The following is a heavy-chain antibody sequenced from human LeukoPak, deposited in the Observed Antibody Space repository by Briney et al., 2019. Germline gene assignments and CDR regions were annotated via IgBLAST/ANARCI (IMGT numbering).Heavy chain of an antibody. D-gene: IGHD5-18*01. Sequence: SETLSLTCTVSGGSISGYYWSWIRQPPGKGLEWIGEINHSGSTNYNPSLKSRVTISVDTSKNQFSLKLSSVTAADTAVYYCARDYQGGYGDKTVDYWGQGTLVTVSS. V-gene: IGHV4-34*01. CDR3: ARDYQGGYGDKTVDY. CDR2: INHSGST. J-gene: IGHJ4*02. CDR1: GGSISGYY.